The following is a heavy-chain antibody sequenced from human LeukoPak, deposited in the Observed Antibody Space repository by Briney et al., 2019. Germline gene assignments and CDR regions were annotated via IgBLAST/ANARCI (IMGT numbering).Heavy chain of an antibody. CDR1: GFTFSSYA. CDR3: ARDRMGVVGIFDY. J-gene: IGHJ4*02. D-gene: IGHD2-21*01. V-gene: IGHV3-30*04. CDR2: ISYDGSNK. Sequence: GGSLRLSCAASGFTFSSYAMHWVRQAPGKGLEWVAVISYDGSNKYYADSVKGRFTISRDKSKNTLYLQMNSLRAEDTAVYYCARDRMGVVGIFDYWGQGTLVTVSS.